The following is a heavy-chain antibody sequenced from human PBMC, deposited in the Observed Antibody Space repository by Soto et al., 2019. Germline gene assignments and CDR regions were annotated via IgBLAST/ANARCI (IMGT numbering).Heavy chain of an antibody. J-gene: IGHJ4*02. Sequence: GGSLTLSCAPSGFTFSNYPMSSIRQAPGKGLEWVSTIRETGNTYYADSVRGRFATSRDNSENTLYLQMSSLRAEDTAVYYCAKQQMGVIRALDYWGQGTLVTVSS. CDR2: IRETGNT. D-gene: IGHD1-26*01. V-gene: IGHV3-23*01. CDR3: AKQQMGVIRALDY. CDR1: GFTFSNYP.